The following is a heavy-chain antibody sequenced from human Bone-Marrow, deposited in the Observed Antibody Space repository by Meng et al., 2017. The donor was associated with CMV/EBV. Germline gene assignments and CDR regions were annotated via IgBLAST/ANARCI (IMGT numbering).Heavy chain of an antibody. J-gene: IGHJ6*02. D-gene: IGHD3-3*01. CDR2: INPNTGGT. Sequence: ASVKVSCKSSGYTFSDYYIHWVRQAPGQGLEWMGWINPNTGGTKSDQKFQGRVTMTRDTSISTAYMELSSLRSDDTAVYYCARERWDDFWSGYGYYYYGMDVWGQGTTVTVSS. V-gene: IGHV1-2*02. CDR3: ARERWDDFWSGYGYYYYGMDV. CDR1: GYTFSDYY.